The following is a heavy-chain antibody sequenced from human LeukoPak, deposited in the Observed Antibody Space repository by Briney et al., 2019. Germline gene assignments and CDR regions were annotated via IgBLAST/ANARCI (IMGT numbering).Heavy chain of an antibody. V-gene: IGHV3-21*01. CDR2: ISSDSNSI. D-gene: IGHD2-8*01. Sequence: GGSLRLSCAASGFTFSTYSMNWVRQAPGKGLEWDSSISSDSNSIYYADSVKGRFTISRDNAKNSLYLQMNSLRAEDTAVYYCSRDLRPVCDYWGQGTLVTVSS. CDR3: SRDLRPVCDY. CDR1: GFTFSTYS. J-gene: IGHJ4*02.